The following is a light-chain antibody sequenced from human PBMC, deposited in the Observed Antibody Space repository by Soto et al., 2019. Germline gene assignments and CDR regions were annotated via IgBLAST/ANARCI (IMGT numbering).Light chain of an antibody. J-gene: IGLJ1*01. CDR1: SSDVGGYNY. CDR2: DVS. V-gene: IGLV2-14*01. Sequence: ALTQPASVSGSPGQSSTISCTGTSSDVGGYNYVSWYQQHPGKAPKLMIYDVSNRPSGVSNRFSGSKSGNTASLTISGLQAEDEADYYCSSYTSSSTLYVFGTGTKVTVL. CDR3: SSYTSSSTLYV.